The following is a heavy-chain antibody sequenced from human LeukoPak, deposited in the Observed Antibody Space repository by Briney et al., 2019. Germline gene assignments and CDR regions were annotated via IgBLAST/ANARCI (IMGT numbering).Heavy chain of an antibody. V-gene: IGHV3-21*04. CDR1: GFTFNNYN. CDR2: ITSSGAYI. Sequence: KPGGSLRLSCAASGFTFNNYNMNWVRQAPGKALEWVSSITSSGAYILYADSVKGRFTISRDNAKDSLYLQMNSLRAEDTAVYYCAKTRARWIQLWYFDYWGQGTLVTVSS. D-gene: IGHD5-18*01. J-gene: IGHJ4*02. CDR3: AKTRARWIQLWYFDY.